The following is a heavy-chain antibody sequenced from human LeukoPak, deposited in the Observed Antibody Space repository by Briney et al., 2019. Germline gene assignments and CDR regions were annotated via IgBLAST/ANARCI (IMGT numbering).Heavy chain of an antibody. CDR2: ISYDGSNK. Sequence: GGSLRLSCAASGFTFSSYAMHWVRQAPGKGLEWVAVISYDGSNKYYADSVKGRFTISRDNSKNTLYLQMNSLRAEDTAVYYCAKDGESSYDFWSGYVLFDGFADYWGQGTLVTVSS. D-gene: IGHD3-3*01. CDR3: AKDGESSYDFWSGYVLFDGFADY. V-gene: IGHV3-30-3*01. J-gene: IGHJ4*02. CDR1: GFTFSSYA.